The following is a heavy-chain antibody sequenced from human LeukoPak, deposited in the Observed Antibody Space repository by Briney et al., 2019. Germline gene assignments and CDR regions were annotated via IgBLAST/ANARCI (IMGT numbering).Heavy chain of an antibody. J-gene: IGHJ4*02. CDR3: ARFIAAAGDYYFDY. V-gene: IGHV5-51*01. CDR2: IYPGDSDT. D-gene: IGHD6-13*01. CDR1: GYNFTSYW. Sequence: GESLKISCKGSGYNFTSYWIGWVRQMPGKGPEWMGIIYPGDSDTRYSPSFQGQVTISADKSISTAYLQWSSLKASDTAMYYCARFIAAAGDYYFDYWGQGTLVTVSS.